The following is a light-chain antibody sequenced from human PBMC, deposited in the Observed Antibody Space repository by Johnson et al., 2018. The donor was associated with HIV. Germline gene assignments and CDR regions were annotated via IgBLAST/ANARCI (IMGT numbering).Light chain of an antibody. J-gene: IGLJ1*01. V-gene: IGLV1-51*02. CDR3: GTWDSSLSANV. CDR2: ENI. CDR1: SSNIGNNY. Sequence: QSVLTQPPSVSAAPGQKVTISCSGSSSNIGNNYVSWYQQLPGTAPKLLVYENIKRPSGIPDRFSGSKSDTSATLGIAGLQTGDEADYYCGTWDSSLSANVFGTGTKVTVL.